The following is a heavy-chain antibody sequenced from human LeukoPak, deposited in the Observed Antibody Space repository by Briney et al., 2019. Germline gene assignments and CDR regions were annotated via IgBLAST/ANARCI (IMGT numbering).Heavy chain of an antibody. Sequence: GGSLRLSCAASGFTFSSHWMHWVRQAPGKRLVWVSRIKDDGSHTNYADSVKGRFTISRDNAKNTLSLQMNSLRAEDTALYYCARGSGIITGTDEWGQGTLVTVSS. CDR2: IKDDGSHT. V-gene: IGHV3-74*01. D-gene: IGHD6-25*01. J-gene: IGHJ4*02. CDR3: ARGSGIITGTDE. CDR1: GFTFSSHW.